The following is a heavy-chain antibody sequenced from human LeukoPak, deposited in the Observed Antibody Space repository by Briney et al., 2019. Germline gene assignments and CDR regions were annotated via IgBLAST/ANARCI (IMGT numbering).Heavy chain of an antibody. V-gene: IGHV4-59*12. CDR2: IYYSGST. Sequence: PSETLSLTCTVSGGSISSYYWSWIRQPPGKGLEWIGYIYYSGSTNYNPSLKSRVTISVDTSKNQFSLKLSSVTPADTAVYYCASTDSSGWAYWGQGTLVTVSS. J-gene: IGHJ4*02. CDR3: ASTDSSGWAY. D-gene: IGHD6-19*01. CDR1: GGSISSYY.